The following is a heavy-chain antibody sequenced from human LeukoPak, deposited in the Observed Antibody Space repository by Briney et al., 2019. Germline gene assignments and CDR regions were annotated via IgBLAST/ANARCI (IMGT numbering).Heavy chain of an antibody. J-gene: IGHJ4*02. V-gene: IGHV1-2*06. CDR1: GYTFTGYY. D-gene: IGHD5-24*01. Sequence: ASVKVSCKASGYTFTGYYMHWARQAPGQGLEWMGRINPNSGGRNYAQKFQGRVTMTRDTSISTAYLELTRLTSDDTAVYYCARAMEMATIWYDSWGQGTLVTVSS. CDR2: INPNSGGR. CDR3: ARAMEMATIWYDS.